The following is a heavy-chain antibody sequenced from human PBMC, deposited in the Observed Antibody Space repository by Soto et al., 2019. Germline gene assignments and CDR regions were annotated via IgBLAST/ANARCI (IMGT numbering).Heavy chain of an antibody. V-gene: IGHV1-2*04. Sequence: GASVKVSCKASGYTFTGYYMHWVRQAPGQGLEWMGWINPNSGGTNYAQKFQGWVTMTRDTSISTAYMELSRLRSDDTAVYYCARSGPYQLLSYGMDVWGQGTTVTVSS. D-gene: IGHD2-2*01. J-gene: IGHJ6*02. CDR1: GYTFTGYY. CDR3: ARSGPYQLLSYGMDV. CDR2: INPNSGGT.